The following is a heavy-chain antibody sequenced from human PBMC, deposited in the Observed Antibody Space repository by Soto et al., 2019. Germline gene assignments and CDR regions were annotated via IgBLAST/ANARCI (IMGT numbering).Heavy chain of an antibody. CDR1: GGTFSSYA. Sequence: SVKVSCKASGGTFSSYAISWVRQAPGQGLEWMGGIIPIFGTANYAQKFQGRVTITADESTSTAYMELSSLRSEDTAVYYCAVGYCSSTSCYAAGGNYYYGMDVWGQGTTVTVSS. V-gene: IGHV1-69*13. J-gene: IGHJ6*02. D-gene: IGHD2-2*01. CDR2: IIPIFGTA. CDR3: AVGYCSSTSCYAAGGNYYYGMDV.